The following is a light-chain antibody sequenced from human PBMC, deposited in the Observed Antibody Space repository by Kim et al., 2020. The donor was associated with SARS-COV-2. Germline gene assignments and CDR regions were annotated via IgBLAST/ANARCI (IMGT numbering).Light chain of an antibody. V-gene: IGLV2-14*02. CDR1: SSDVGNYNL. CDR3: NSYTTSTIWV. CDR2: DVT. J-gene: IGLJ3*02. Sequence: QSALTQPASVSGSPGQSITISCTGTSSDVGNYNLVSWYQQHPGKAPKLMIYDVTERPSGVSNRFSGSKSGNTASLTVSGLQAEDEADYYCNSYTTSTIWVFGGGTKLTVL.